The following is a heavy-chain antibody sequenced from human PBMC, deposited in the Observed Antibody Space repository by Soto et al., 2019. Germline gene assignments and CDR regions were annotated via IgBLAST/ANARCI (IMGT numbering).Heavy chain of an antibody. CDR3: ARERHPGIAVAGDAFDI. CDR2: IYYSGST. V-gene: IGHV4-59*01. J-gene: IGHJ3*02. Sequence: SETLSLTCTVSGGSISSYYWSWIRQPPGKGLEWIGYIYYSGSTNYNPSLKSRVTISVDTSKNQFSLKLSSVTAADTAVYYCARERHPGIAVAGDAFDIWGQGTMVTVS. CDR1: GGSISSYY. D-gene: IGHD6-19*01.